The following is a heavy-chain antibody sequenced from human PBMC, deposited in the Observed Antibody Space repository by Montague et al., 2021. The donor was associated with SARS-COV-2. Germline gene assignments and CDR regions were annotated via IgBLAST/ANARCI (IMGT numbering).Heavy chain of an antibody. CDR3: ARDRPRPYYYDSGTYTWGGYGMDV. V-gene: IGHV4-4*07. D-gene: IGHD3-10*01. CDR1: GHSSSSDN. J-gene: IGHJ6*02. CDR2: IKPSGNR. Sequence: SETLSLTCAGDGHSSSSDNWTWIRQPAVWRLEWIGRIKPSGNRKYNPSLKSRVTMSVDTSKNQFSLKLSSVTAADTAVYYCARDRPRPYYYDSGTYTWGGYGMDVWGQGATVTVSS.